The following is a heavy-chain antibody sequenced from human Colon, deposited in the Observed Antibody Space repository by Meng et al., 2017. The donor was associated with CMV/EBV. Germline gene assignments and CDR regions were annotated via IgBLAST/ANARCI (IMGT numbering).Heavy chain of an antibody. V-gene: IGHV5-51*01. D-gene: IGHD3-10*01. CDR1: GYSFTSYW. CDR2: IYPGDSDT. Sequence: GSLRLSCKGSGYSFTSYWIGWVRQMPGKGLEWMGIIYPGDSDTRYSPSFQGQVTISADKSISTAYLQWSSLKASDTAMYYCARLGGSGSREVIDGMDVWGQGTTVTVSS. CDR3: ARLGGSGSREVIDGMDV. J-gene: IGHJ6*02.